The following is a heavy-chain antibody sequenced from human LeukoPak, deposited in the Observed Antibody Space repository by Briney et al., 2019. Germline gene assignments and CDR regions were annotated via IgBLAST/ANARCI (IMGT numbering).Heavy chain of an antibody. D-gene: IGHD3-10*01. CDR3: ARDVVTMVRGVIGGDY. Sequence: ASVKVSCKASGYTFTSYHMHWVRQAPGQGLEWMGIINPSGGTTNYAQKLQGRVTMTTDTSTSTAYMELRSLRSDDTAVYYCARDVVTMVRGVIGGDYWGQGTLVTVSS. CDR2: INPSGGTT. CDR1: GYTFTSYH. J-gene: IGHJ4*02. V-gene: IGHV1-46*01.